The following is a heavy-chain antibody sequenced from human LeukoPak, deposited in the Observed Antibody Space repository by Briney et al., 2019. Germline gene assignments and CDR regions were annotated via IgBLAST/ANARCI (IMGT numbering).Heavy chain of an antibody. J-gene: IGHJ4*02. CDR2: VYSSGST. Sequence: SETLSLTCTVSNGSISSYYWSWIRQPPGKGLDWIGYVYSSGSTNYNPSLESRVTISIYTSNNQFSLKLSSVTAADTAVYYCVRHDTARYYFDCWGQGTLVTVSS. D-gene: IGHD2-21*02. CDR1: NGSISSYY. V-gene: IGHV4-59*03. CDR3: VRHDTARYYFDC.